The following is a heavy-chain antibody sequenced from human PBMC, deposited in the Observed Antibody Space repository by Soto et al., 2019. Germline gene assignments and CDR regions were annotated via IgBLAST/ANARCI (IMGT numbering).Heavy chain of an antibody. Sequence: EVQLVESGGGLIQPGGSLRLSCAASGFTVSSNYMSWVRQAPGKGLEWVSVIYSGGSTYYADSVKGRFTISRDNYKNTLYLQMNSRRAEDTAVYYCARGRKYDFWSGYNPSYYYYYGMDVWGQGTTVTVSS. V-gene: IGHV3-53*01. J-gene: IGHJ6*02. D-gene: IGHD3-3*01. CDR3: ARGRKYDFWSGYNPSYYYYYGMDV. CDR2: IYSGGST. CDR1: GFTVSSNY.